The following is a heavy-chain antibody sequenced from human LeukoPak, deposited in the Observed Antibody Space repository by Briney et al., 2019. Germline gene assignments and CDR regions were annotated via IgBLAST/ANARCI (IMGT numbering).Heavy chain of an antibody. V-gene: IGHV3-33*08. J-gene: IGHJ4*02. CDR1: GFTFSSYG. CDR3: ARDPRVIAVAGIDY. CDR2: IWYGGSNK. D-gene: IGHD6-19*01. Sequence: GGSLRLSCAASGFTFSSYGMHWVRQAPGKGLEWVAVIWYGGSNKYYADSVKGRFTISRDNSKNTLYLQMNSLRAEDTAVYYCARDPRVIAVAGIDYWGQGTLVTVSS.